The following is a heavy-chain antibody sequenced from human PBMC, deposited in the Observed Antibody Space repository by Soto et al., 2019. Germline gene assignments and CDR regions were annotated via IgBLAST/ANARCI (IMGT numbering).Heavy chain of an antibody. CDR2: IYYSGST. Sequence: TLSLTCTVSGGSISSGDYYWSWIRQPPGKGLEWIGYIYYSGSTYYNPSLKSRVTISVDTSKNQFSLKLSSVTAADTAVYYCARGSIVLVPAASGGYNGMDVWGQGTTVTVSS. D-gene: IGHD2-2*01. J-gene: IGHJ6*02. CDR3: ARGSIVLVPAASGGYNGMDV. CDR1: GGSISSGDYY. V-gene: IGHV4-30-4*01.